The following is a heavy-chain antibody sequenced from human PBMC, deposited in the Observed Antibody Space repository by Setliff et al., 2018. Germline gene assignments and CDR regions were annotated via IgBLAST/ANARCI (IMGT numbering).Heavy chain of an antibody. V-gene: IGHV4-59*08. CDR2: FSYGVST. D-gene: IGHD3-3*01. CDR3: ARRVLECGRTACPLGGSYNWFDP. J-gene: IGHJ5*02. Sequence: SETLSLTCTVSGDSLSSSYWSWVRQPPGKGLEWIGRFSYGVSTIYNPSLESRVTFSVDTSKNQFSLKLTSVTAADTAVYYCARRVLECGRTACPLGGSYNWFDPWGQGIGVTVSS. CDR1: GDSLSSSY.